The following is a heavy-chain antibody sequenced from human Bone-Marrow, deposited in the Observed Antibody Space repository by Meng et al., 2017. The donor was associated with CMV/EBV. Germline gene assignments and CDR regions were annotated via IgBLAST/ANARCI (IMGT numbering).Heavy chain of an antibody. V-gene: IGHV3-30*02. Sequence: GGSLRLSCAASGFTFSSYGMHWVRQAPGKGLEWVAFIRYDGSNKYYADSVKGRFTISRDNSKNTLYLQMNSLRAEDTAVYYCAKDGPRCSSTSCYRRIYDYYYGMDVCGQGTTVTVSS. CDR2: IRYDGSNK. D-gene: IGHD2-2*02. CDR3: AKDGPRCSSTSCYRRIYDYYYGMDV. CDR1: GFTFSSYG. J-gene: IGHJ6*02.